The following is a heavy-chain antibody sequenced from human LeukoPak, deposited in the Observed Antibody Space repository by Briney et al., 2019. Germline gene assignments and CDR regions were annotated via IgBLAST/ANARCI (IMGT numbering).Heavy chain of an antibody. D-gene: IGHD2-21*02. CDR2: INSDGSST. CDR3: ARALYCGGDCLHFDY. CDR1: GFTFSSYW. J-gene: IGHJ4*02. V-gene: IGHV3-74*01. Sequence: GGSLRLSCAASGFTFSSYWMHWVRQAPGKGLVWVSRINSDGSSTSYADSVKGRFTISRDNAKNTLYLQMNSLRAEDTAVYYCARALYCGGDCLHFDYWGQGTLVTVSS.